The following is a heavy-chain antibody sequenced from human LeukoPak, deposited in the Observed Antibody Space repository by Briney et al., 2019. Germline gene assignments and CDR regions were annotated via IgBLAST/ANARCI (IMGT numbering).Heavy chain of an antibody. V-gene: IGHV3-48*01. Sequence: PGGSLRLSCAASGFTFSIYSMNWVRQAPGKGLEWVSFISSSSGTIYYADSVKGRFTISRDNAKNSLYLQMNSLRAEDTAVYYCARDPYGSGSYYYDYWGQGTLVTVSS. D-gene: IGHD3-10*01. J-gene: IGHJ4*02. CDR2: ISSSSGTI. CDR1: GFTFSIYS. CDR3: ARDPYGSGSYYYDY.